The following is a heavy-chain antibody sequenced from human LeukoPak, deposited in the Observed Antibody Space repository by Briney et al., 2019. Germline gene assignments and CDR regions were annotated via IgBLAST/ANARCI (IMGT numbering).Heavy chain of an antibody. CDR1: GFTFSSYA. CDR3: ARDGPNCSGGSCYLKGIDY. D-gene: IGHD2-15*01. J-gene: IGHJ4*02. V-gene: IGHV3-74*01. CDR2: INSDGSST. Sequence: GGTLRLSCAASGFTFSSYAMSWVRQAPGKGLVWVSRINSDGSSTSYADSVKGRFTISRDNAKNTLYLQMNSLRAEDTAVYYCARDGPNCSGGSCYLKGIDYWGQGTLVTVSS.